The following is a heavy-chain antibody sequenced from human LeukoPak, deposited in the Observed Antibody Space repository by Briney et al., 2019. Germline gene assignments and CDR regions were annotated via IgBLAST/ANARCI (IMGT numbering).Heavy chain of an antibody. D-gene: IGHD3-10*01. Sequence: GSLRLSCAASGFTFSSYAMSWVRQAPGKGLEWVSTVSGSGGSTYYADSVKGRFTISRDNSKNTLYLQMNSLRAEDTAVYYCAKVYGSGSYYGWYYYYGMDVWGQGTTVTVSS. CDR3: AKVYGSGSYYGWYYYYGMDV. J-gene: IGHJ6*02. V-gene: IGHV3-23*01. CDR1: GFTFSSYA. CDR2: VSGSGGST.